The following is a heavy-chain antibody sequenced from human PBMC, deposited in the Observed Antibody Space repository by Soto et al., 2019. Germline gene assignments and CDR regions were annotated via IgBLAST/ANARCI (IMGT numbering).Heavy chain of an antibody. CDR2: ISISTNYI. V-gene: IGHV3-21*01. J-gene: IGHJ4*02. CDR3: ARESEALTLNFDY. CDR1: GFTFTRYS. Sequence: GGSLRLSCAASGFTFTRYSMHWVRQAPGKGLEWVSSISISTNYIYYADSMKGRFTVSRDNAKNSVYLEMNSLSAEDTAVYYCARESEALTLNFDYWGEGTLVTVSS.